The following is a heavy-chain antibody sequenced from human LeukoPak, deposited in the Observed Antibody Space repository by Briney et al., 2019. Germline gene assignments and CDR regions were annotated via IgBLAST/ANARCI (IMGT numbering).Heavy chain of an antibody. CDR2: ISKDGGFK. CDR1: GFTFSSYN. V-gene: IGHV3-30*03. D-gene: IGHD6-19*01. Sequence: PGGSLRLSCAASGFTFSSYNLHWVRQAPGKGLEWVAVISKDGGFKYYADSVKGRFTISRDNSKNTFYLQMNSLIIEDTAVYYCTREEYSSFWSTASAFDIWGQGTMVTVSS. CDR3: TREEYSSFWSTASAFDI. J-gene: IGHJ3*02.